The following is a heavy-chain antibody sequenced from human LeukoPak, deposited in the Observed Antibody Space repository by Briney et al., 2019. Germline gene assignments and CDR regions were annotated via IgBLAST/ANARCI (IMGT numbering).Heavy chain of an antibody. V-gene: IGHV3-66*01. CDR3: ARGIAAAGIVGVFDY. D-gene: IGHD6-13*01. Sequence: GGSLRLSCAASGFSGSSNHMSWVRQAPGKGLEWVSVIYSGGNTHYADSVKGRFTISRDNSKNTLYLQMNSLRAEDTAVYYCARGIAAAGIVGVFDYWGQGTLVTVSS. CDR2: IYSGGNT. CDR1: GFSGSSNH. J-gene: IGHJ4*02.